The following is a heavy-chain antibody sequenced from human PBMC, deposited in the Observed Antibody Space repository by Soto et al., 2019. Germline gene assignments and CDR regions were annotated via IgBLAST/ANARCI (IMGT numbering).Heavy chain of an antibody. V-gene: IGHV4-39*01. CDR1: GGSISSSSYY. CDR2: IYYSVST. Sequence: QLQLQESGPGLVKPSETLSLTCTVSGGSISSSSYYWGWIRQPPGKGLEWIGSIYYSVSTYYNPSLKSRVTISVDTSKNQFSLPLSSVTAADTAVYYCARHMGPKGQAEYFQHWGQGTLVTVSS. J-gene: IGHJ1*01. D-gene: IGHD3-10*01. CDR3: ARHMGPKGQAEYFQH.